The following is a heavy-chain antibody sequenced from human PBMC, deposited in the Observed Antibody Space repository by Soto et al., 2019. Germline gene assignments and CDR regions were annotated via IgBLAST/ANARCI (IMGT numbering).Heavy chain of an antibody. CDR3: ATGGASSWYESFDY. D-gene: IGHD6-13*01. CDR2: FDPEDGET. V-gene: IGHV1-24*01. Sequence: ASVKVSCKVSGYTLTELSMHWVRQAPGKGLEWMGGFDPEDGETIYAQKFQGRVTMTEDTSTDTAYMELSSLRSEDTAVYYCATGGASSWYESFDYWGQGTLVTVSS. J-gene: IGHJ4*02. CDR1: GYTLTELS.